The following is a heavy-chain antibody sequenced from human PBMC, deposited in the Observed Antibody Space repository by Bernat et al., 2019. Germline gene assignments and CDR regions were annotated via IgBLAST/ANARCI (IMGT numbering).Heavy chain of an antibody. CDR1: GGSLSGYY. V-gene: IGHV4-34*01. J-gene: IGHJ5*02. D-gene: IGHD3-10*01. CDR3: AGFYGSGSST. CDR2: ITHSGST. Sequence: QVQLQQWGAGLLKPSETLSLTCAVYGGSLSGYYWSWIRQSPGKGLEWIGEITHSGSTNYNPSLKSRVTISVGTAKNQFALKLRSVTAADTAVYYCAGFYGSGSSTWGQGTLVTVSS.